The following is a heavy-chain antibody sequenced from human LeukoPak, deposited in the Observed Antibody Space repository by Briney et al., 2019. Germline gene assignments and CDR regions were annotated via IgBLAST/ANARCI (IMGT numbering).Heavy chain of an antibody. CDR1: GYTFTGYY. CDR3: ARDPYCSSTSCYGMVADY. J-gene: IGHJ4*02. Sequence: ASVKVSCKASGYTFTGYYMHWVRQAPGQGLEWMGWINPNSGGTNYAQKFQGRVTMTTDTSISTAYMELSRLRSDDTAVYYCARDPYCSSTSCYGMVADYWGQGTLVTVSS. V-gene: IGHV1-2*02. D-gene: IGHD2-2*01. CDR2: INPNSGGT.